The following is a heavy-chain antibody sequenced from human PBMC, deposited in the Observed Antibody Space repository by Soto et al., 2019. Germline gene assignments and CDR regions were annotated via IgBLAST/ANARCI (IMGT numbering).Heavy chain of an antibody. Sequence: QVQLVQSGAEVKKPGSSVKVSCKASGGTFSSYTISWVRQAPGQGLEWRGRIIPILGIANYPQKFQGRITIPADKSTSTAYMELSSLRSEDTAVYYCARDPLVVVKTDRLGGKYWYFDLWGRGTLVTVSS. CDR2: IIPILGIA. CDR3: ARDPLVVVKTDRLGGKYWYFDL. V-gene: IGHV1-69*08. CDR1: GGTFSSYT. J-gene: IGHJ2*01. D-gene: IGHD2-15*01.